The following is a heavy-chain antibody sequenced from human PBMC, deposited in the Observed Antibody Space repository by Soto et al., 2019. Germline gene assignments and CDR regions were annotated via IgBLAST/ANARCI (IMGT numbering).Heavy chain of an antibody. V-gene: IGHV2-5*02. Sequence: QITLKESGPTLVKPTQTLTLTCTFSGFSLRISGVGVGWIRQPPGKALEWLALIYWDDDKRYSPSLKSRLTITKDTYNNQVVLTMTNMDPVDTATYYCAHSATVSDAFDIWGQGTMVTVSS. CDR2: IYWDDDK. D-gene: IGHD2-15*01. CDR3: AHSATVSDAFDI. J-gene: IGHJ3*02. CDR1: GFSLRISGVG.